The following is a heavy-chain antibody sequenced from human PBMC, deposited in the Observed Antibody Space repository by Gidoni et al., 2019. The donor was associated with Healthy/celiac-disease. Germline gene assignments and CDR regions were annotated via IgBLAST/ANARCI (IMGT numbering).Heavy chain of an antibody. Sequence: QAQLVHSGAEVKMPGSSVTVSCKASGGTLSSYAIRRARQASGQGLEWMGGIIPIFDGTNYAQEFQGRVTITADKTTNRAYMELSSLRSEDKTVYYYALGRSGASYYFDYWGQGTLVTVSS. D-gene: IGHD6-25*01. CDR3: ALGRSGASYYFDY. CDR2: IIPIFDGT. CDR1: GGTLSSYA. V-gene: IGHV1-69*06. J-gene: IGHJ4*02.